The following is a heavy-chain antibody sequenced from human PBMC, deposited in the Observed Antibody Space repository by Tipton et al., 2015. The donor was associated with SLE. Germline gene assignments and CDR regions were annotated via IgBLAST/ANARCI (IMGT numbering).Heavy chain of an antibody. CDR2: IYFAGNP. D-gene: IGHD3-10*01. CDR3: ARGKYYGSSSYQKRPSPGGFDI. Sequence: TLSLTCTVSGGSISSDSHYWAWIRQPPGRGLEWIGSIYFAGNPYYSPSIKSRVTISVDTSKNQYSLRLTSLTAADTAVYFCARGKYYGSSSYQKRPSPGGFDIWGQGTMVAVSS. V-gene: IGHV4-39*07. J-gene: IGHJ3*02. CDR1: GGSISSDSHY.